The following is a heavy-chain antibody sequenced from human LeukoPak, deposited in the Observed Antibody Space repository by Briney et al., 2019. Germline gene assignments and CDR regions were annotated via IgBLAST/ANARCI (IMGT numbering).Heavy chain of an antibody. J-gene: IGHJ4*02. CDR1: GGSISSSSYY. CDR3: AKVPYYDFWSGYYILPPPDY. CDR2: IYYSGST. Sequence: SETLSLTCTVSGGSISSSSYYWGWIRQPPGKGLEWIGSIYYSGSTYYNPSLKSRVTISVDTSKNQFSLKLSSVTAADTAVYYCAKVPYYDFWSGYYILPPPDYWGQGTLVTVSS. V-gene: IGHV4-39*01. D-gene: IGHD3-3*01.